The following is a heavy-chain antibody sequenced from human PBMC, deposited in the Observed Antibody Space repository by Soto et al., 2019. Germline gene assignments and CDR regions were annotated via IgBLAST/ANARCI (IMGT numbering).Heavy chain of an antibody. J-gene: IGHJ6*02. CDR2: ISYDGSNK. V-gene: IGHV3-30*18. Sequence: QVQLVESGGGVVQPGRSLRLSCAASGFTFSSYGMHWVRQAPGKGLEWVAVISYDGSNKYYADSVKGRFTISRVNSKKPPNLQLNSLRAEDTAVYYCAKGPAIVLVPAAMNYCYGMDVWGQGTTVTVSS. D-gene: IGHD2-2*01. CDR3: AKGPAIVLVPAAMNYCYGMDV. CDR1: GFTFSSYG.